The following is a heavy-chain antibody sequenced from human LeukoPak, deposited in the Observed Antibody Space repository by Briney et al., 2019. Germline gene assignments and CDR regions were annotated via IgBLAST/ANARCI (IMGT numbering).Heavy chain of an antibody. CDR2: FYYTGST. Sequence: SETLSLTCIVSGDSISSSSSYWGWIRQPPGTGLEWIGNFYYTGSTYHNPSLKSRVTISADTSKNQFSMRLRSVTVADTAVYYCARQGPTETFDYWGQGALVTVSS. CDR1: GDSISSSSSY. J-gene: IGHJ4*02. CDR3: ARQGPTETFDY. D-gene: IGHD1-1*01. V-gene: IGHV4-39*01.